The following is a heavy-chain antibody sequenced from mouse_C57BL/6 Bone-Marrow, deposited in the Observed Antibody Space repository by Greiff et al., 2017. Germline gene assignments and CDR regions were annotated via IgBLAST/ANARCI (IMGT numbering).Heavy chain of an antibody. Sequence: QVQLQQPGAELVRPGTSVKLSCKASGYTFTSYWMPWVKQRPGQGLEWIGVIDPSDSYTNYNQKFKGKATLTVDTASSTAYMQLSSLTSEDSAVYYCARSSGTSYWGQGTTLTVSS. CDR3: ARSSGTSY. V-gene: IGHV1-59*01. J-gene: IGHJ2*01. CDR2: IDPSDSYT. D-gene: IGHD1-3*01. CDR1: GYTFTSYW.